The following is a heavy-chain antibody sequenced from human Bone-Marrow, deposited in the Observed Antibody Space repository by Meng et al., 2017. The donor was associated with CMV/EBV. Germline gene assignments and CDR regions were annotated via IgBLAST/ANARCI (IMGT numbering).Heavy chain of an antibody. Sequence: GSLRLSCTVYGGSFSGYYWSWIRQPPGKGLEWIGEINHSGSTYYNPSLKSRVTISVDTSKNQFSLKLSSVTAADTAVYYCARFVAVAALGYYGMDVWGQGPTVTVSS. V-gene: IGHV4-34*01. CDR2: INHSGST. J-gene: IGHJ6*02. D-gene: IGHD6-19*01. CDR1: GGSFSGYY. CDR3: ARFVAVAALGYYGMDV.